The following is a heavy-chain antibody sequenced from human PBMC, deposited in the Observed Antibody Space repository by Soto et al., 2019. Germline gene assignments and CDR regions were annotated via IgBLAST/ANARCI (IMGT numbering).Heavy chain of an antibody. CDR3: ASPNQAQWLVLRLYYFDY. CDR1: GFTLSSYA. Sequence: GGSLRLSCAASGFTLSSYAMSWVRQAPGKGLEWVSAISGSGGSTYYADSVKGRFTISRDNSKNTLYLQMNSLRAEDTAVYYCASPNQAQWLVLRLYYFDYWGQGTLVTVSS. CDR2: ISGSGGST. J-gene: IGHJ4*02. V-gene: IGHV3-23*01. D-gene: IGHD6-19*01.